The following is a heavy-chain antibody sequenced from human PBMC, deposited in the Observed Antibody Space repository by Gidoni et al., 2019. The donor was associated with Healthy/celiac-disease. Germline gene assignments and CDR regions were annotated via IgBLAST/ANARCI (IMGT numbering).Heavy chain of an antibody. V-gene: IGHV3-48*03. J-gene: IGHJ3*02. Sequence: EVQLVESGGGLVQPGGSLRLSCAASGFTFSSYEMNWVRPAPGKGLEWVSYISSSGSTIYYADSVKGRFTISRDNAKNSLYLQMNSLRAEDTAVYYCAGPMIVVVITDYDAFDIWGQGTMVTVSS. CDR1: GFTFSSYE. D-gene: IGHD3-22*01. CDR3: AGPMIVVVITDYDAFDI. CDR2: ISSSGSTI.